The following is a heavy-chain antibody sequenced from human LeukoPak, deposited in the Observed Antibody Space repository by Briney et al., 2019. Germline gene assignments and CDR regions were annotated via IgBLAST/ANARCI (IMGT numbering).Heavy chain of an antibody. J-gene: IGHJ6*03. Sequence: PGGSLRLSCAASGFTVSSNYMSWVRQAPGKGLEGVGFIRSKAYGGTTEYAASVKGRFTISRDDSKSIAYLQMNSLKTEDTAVYYCTRVGSSWGYYYYYMDVWGKGTTVTIPS. CDR2: IRSKAYGGTT. CDR1: GFTVSSNY. V-gene: IGHV3-49*04. D-gene: IGHD6-13*01. CDR3: TRVGSSWGYYYYYMDV.